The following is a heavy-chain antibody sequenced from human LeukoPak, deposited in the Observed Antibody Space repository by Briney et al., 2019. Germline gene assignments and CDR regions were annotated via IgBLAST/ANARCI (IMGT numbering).Heavy chain of an antibody. D-gene: IGHD3-9*01. CDR1: GGSISSGGYC. J-gene: IGHJ4*02. Sequence: SQTLSLTCAVAGGSISSGGYCWGWIRQPPGKGLEWIGYSYHSGSTYYNPSLKSRVTISVDRSQNQFSLKLSSVTAADTAVYYCARGGRYFDWVIDYWGQGTLVTVSS. CDR2: SYHSGST. CDR3: ARGGRYFDWVIDY. V-gene: IGHV4-30-2*01.